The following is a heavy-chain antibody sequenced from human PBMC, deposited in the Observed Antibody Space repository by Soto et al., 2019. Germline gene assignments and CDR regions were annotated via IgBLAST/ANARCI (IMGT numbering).Heavy chain of an antibody. V-gene: IGHV4-34*01. CDR1: GGSFSGYY. CDR2: INHSGST. CDR3: ARQPRGPGYGERGLYFDY. J-gene: IGHJ4*02. D-gene: IGHD3-16*01. Sequence: SETLSLTCAVYGGSFSGYYWSWIRQPPGKGLEWIGEINHSGSTNYNPSLKSRVTISVDTSRNQFSLNLISVTAADTAVYFCARQPRGPGYGERGLYFDYWGQGTLVTVSS.